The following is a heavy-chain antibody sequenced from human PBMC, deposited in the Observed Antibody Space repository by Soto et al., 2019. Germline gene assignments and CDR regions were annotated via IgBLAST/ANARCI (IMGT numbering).Heavy chain of an antibody. Sequence: GGSLRLSCAASGFTFSNAWMSWVRQAPGKGLEWVGRIKSKTDGGTTDYAAPVKGRFTISRDDSKNTLYLQMNSLKTEDTAVYYCTTDPPGTYYYDSSGYYPYGMDVWGQGTTVTV. V-gene: IGHV3-15*01. D-gene: IGHD3-22*01. CDR2: IKSKTDGGTT. CDR3: TTDPPGTYYYDSSGYYPYGMDV. J-gene: IGHJ6*02. CDR1: GFTFSNAW.